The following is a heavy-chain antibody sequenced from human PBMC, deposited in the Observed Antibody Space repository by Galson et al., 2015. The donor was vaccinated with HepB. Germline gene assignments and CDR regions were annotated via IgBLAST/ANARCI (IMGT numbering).Heavy chain of an antibody. CDR1: GGTFSSYT. CDR2: IIPILGIA. J-gene: IGHJ4*02. V-gene: IGHV1-69*02. CDR3: ASRGEIRYFEA. D-gene: IGHD3-9*01. Sequence: SVKVSCKASGGTFSSYTISWVRQAPGQGLEWMGRIIPILGIANYAQKFQGRVTITADKSTSTAYMELSSLRSEDTAVYYCASRGEIRYFEAWGQGTLVTVSS.